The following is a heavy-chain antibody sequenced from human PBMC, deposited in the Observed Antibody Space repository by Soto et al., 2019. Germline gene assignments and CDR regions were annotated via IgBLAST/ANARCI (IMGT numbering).Heavy chain of an antibody. V-gene: IGHV4-34*01. CDR1: GGSFSGYY. CDR2: INHSGST. D-gene: IGHD3-22*01. J-gene: IGHJ4*02. Sequence: QVQLQQWGAGLLKPSETLSLTCAVYGGSFSGYYWSWIRQPPGKELEWIGEINHSGSTNYNPSLKSRVTISVDTFKNQFYLKLSSVTAADTAVYYCARGRGRYYYDSRLPRPEFDYWGQGTLVTVSS. CDR3: ARGRGRYYYDSRLPRPEFDY.